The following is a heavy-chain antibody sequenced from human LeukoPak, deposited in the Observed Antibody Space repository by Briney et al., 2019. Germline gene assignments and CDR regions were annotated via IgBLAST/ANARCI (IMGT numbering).Heavy chain of an antibody. D-gene: IGHD3-3*01. CDR3: AKEDQRTYYDFWSGGVYFDY. V-gene: IGHV3-23*01. CDR2: ISGSGGST. Sequence: PGGSLRLSCAASGFTFSSYAMSWVRQAPGKGLEWVSAISGSGGSTSYADSVKGRFTISRDNSKNTLYLQMNSLRAEDTAVYYCAKEDQRTYYDFWSGGVYFDYWGQGTLVTVSS. CDR1: GFTFSSYA. J-gene: IGHJ4*02.